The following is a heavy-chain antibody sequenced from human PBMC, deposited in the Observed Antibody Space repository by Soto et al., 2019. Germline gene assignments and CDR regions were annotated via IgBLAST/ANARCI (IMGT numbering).Heavy chain of an antibody. Sequence: TLCMACVYIGVSVGSVDYSWSWIRQPPGKGLEWIGYIYHTATTTYNPSLKNRVTISVDASKSQFYLKLRSVTAADTAVYYCARGMAEEQIFYYFDYWGQGALVTVSS. V-gene: IGHV4-30-2*01. J-gene: IGHJ4*02. CDR3: ARGMAEEQIFYYFDY. CDR2: IYHTATT. CDR1: GVSVGSVDYS. D-gene: IGHD3-9*01.